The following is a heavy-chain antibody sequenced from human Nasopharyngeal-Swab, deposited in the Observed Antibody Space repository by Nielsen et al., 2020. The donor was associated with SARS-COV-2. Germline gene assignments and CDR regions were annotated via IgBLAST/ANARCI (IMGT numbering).Heavy chain of an antibody. CDR2: ISYDGSNK. J-gene: IGHJ4*02. CDR1: GFTFSSYG. Sequence: SCAASGFTFSSYGMHWVRQAPGKGLEWVAVISYDGSNKYYAGSVKGRFTISRDNSKNTLYLQMNSLRAEDTAVYYCAKVLSSGWHYFDYWGQGTLVTVSS. D-gene: IGHD6-19*01. V-gene: IGHV3-30*18. CDR3: AKVLSSGWHYFDY.